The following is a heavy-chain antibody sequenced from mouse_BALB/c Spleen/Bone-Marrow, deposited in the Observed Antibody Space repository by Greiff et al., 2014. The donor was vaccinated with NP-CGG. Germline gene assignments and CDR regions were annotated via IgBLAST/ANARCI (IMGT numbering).Heavy chain of an antibody. CDR2: XNPSSGYT. V-gene: IGHV1-4*01. J-gene: IGHJ3*01. Sequence: VQLVESGAELARPGASVKMSCKASGYTFTSYTMHXVKXXXXQGLEWXXXXNPSSGYTNYNQKFKDKATLTADKSSSTAYMQXXXXXXXDSAVYYCALANWDIGGPFAYWGQGTLVTVSA. CDR1: GYTFTSYT. CDR3: ALANWDIGGPFAY. D-gene: IGHD4-1*01.